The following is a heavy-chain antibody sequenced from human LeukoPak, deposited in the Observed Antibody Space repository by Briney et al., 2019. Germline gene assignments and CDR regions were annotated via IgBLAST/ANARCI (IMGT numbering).Heavy chain of an antibody. CDR2: IYYSGST. J-gene: IGHJ4*02. D-gene: IGHD1-26*01. Sequence: PSETLSLTCTVSGASINTYYWSWIRQPPGKGLEWIGYIYYSGSTNYNPSLKSRVTISVDTSKNQFSLKLSSVTAADTAVYYCACGSRSYFDYWGQGTLVTVSS. CDR3: ACGSRSYFDY. CDR1: GASINTYY. V-gene: IGHV4-59*08.